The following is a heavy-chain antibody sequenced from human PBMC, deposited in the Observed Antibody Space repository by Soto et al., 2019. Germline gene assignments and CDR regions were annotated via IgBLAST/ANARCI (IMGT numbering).Heavy chain of an antibody. Sequence: PGGALRLSCAASGFTFSSYSMNWVRQTPGKGLEWISCIGSSGSHIYYADSVKGRLSISRDNANNFLYLQMNSLRAEDTALYYCATMGMSATALDNFDIWVHVTSVTFSS. V-gene: IGHV3-21*01. CDR2: IGSSGSHI. J-gene: IGHJ3*02. CDR3: ATMGMSATALDNFDI. D-gene: IGHD1-1*01. CDR1: GFTFSSYS.